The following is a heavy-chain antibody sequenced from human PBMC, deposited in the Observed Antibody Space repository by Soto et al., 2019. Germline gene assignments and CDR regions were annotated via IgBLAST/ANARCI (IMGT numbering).Heavy chain of an antibody. CDR1: GYTFTSYY. Sequence: ASVKVSCKASGYTFTSYYMHCVRQAPGQGLEWMGIINPSGGSTSYAQKFQGRVTMTRDTSTSTVYMELSSLRSEDTAVYYCARVRVPAALLYYYGMDVWGQGTTVTVSS. CDR2: INPSGGST. D-gene: IGHD2-2*02. V-gene: IGHV1-46*01. J-gene: IGHJ6*02. CDR3: ARVRVPAALLYYYGMDV.